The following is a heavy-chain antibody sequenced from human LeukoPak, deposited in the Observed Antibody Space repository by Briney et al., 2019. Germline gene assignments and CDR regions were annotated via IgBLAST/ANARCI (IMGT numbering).Heavy chain of an antibody. V-gene: IGHV1-69*05. Sequence: GASVKVSCKASGGTFSSYAISWVRQAPGQGLEWMGGIIPIFGTANYAQKFQGRLTMTTDTSTSTAYMELRSLTSDDTAVYYCARSYRDGSGSYLSYWGQGTLVTVSS. CDR3: ARSYRDGSGSYLSY. D-gene: IGHD3-10*01. CDR1: GGTFSSYA. CDR2: IIPIFGTA. J-gene: IGHJ4*02.